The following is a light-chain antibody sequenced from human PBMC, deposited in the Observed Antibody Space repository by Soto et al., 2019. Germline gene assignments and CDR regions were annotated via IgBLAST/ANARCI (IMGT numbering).Light chain of an antibody. CDR3: QSYDSSLSVYV. CDR1: SSNIGAGYD. Sequence: QSVLTEPPSVTGATGQRVTISYTGRSSNIGAGYDVHWYQQLPGTAPKLLIYGNSNRPSGVPDRFSGSKSGTSASLAITWLQAEDEADYYCQSYDSSLSVYVFGTGTKVTVL. V-gene: IGLV1-40*01. CDR2: GNS. J-gene: IGLJ1*01.